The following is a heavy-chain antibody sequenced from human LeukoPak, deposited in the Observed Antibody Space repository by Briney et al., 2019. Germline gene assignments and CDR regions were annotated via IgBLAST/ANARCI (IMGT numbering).Heavy chain of an antibody. CDR1: GFTFCDSA. J-gene: IGHJ3*01. D-gene: IGHD5-24*01. CDR2: IRFIGGST. V-gene: IGHV3-23*01. CDR3: AREIQLST. Sequence: GGSLRLSCAASGFTFCDSAMSWVLQAPGKGPEWVSLIRFIGGSTYYADSVRARLTLSRDTSKETLYLQVNSQRAEDTAIYFSAREIQLSTWGRGTMVTVSS.